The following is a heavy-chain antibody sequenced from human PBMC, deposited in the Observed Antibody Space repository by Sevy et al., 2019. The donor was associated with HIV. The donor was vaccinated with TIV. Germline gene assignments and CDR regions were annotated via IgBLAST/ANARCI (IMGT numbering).Heavy chain of an antibody. CDR2: ITRNSYEAYGGTT. CDR1: GFTFDDYA. J-gene: IGHJ4*02. V-gene: IGHV3-49*03. D-gene: IGHD5-12*01. CDR3: ARGLATADTPEYYFDS. Sequence: GGSLRLSCTTSGFTFDDYAMSWFRQAPGKGLEWVAFITRNSYEAYGGTTDYAAPVKGRFINSRDDSKSIAYMQMNSLKTEDTAVYYCARGLATADTPEYYFDSWGQGTLVTVSS.